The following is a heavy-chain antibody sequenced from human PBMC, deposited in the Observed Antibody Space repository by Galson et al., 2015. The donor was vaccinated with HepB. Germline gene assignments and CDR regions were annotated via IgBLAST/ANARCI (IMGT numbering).Heavy chain of an antibody. J-gene: IGHJ6*02. Sequence: PALVKPTQTLTLTCTFSGFSLSTSGMCVSWIRQPPGKALEWLARIDWDDDKYYSTSLKTRLTISKDTSKNQVVLTMTNMDPVDTATYYCARANAYYDFWSGPSPNYYYYYGMDVWGQGTTVTVSS. D-gene: IGHD3-3*01. V-gene: IGHV2-70*11. CDR3: ARANAYYDFWSGPSPNYYYYYGMDV. CDR2: IDWDDDK. CDR1: GFSLSTSGMC.